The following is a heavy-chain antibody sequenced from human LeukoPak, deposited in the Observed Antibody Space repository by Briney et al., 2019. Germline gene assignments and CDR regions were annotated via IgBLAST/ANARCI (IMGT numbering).Heavy chain of an antibody. CDR1: GFTFSTYW. D-gene: IGHD3-10*01. J-gene: IGHJ4*02. V-gene: IGHV4-39*01. Sequence: GSLRLSCAASGFTFSTYWMHWVRQAPGKGLEWIASINYSGNTYYSPSLKSPVTISVDTSKNQFSLKLSSVTAADTAVFYCVRYVVYGSGIYYFDYWGQGTLATVSS. CDR3: VRYVVYGSGIYYFDY. CDR2: INYSGNT.